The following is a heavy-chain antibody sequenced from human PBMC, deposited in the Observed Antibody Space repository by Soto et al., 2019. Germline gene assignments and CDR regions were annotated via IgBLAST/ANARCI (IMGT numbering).Heavy chain of an antibody. V-gene: IGHV3-74*01. CDR2: INEDGTYR. CDR3: ARDFTPALTPGDDFDC. D-gene: IGHD2-15*01. J-gene: IGHJ4*02. Sequence: EVQLVESGGGLVQPGGSLRLSCAASGFTFSNYWMHWVRQVPGQGLVWVSRINEDGTYRSYADFAEGRFTLSRDNAKNTVYLQMNSLSAEDTAVYCWARDFTPALTPGDDFDCWGQGTLVTVSS. CDR1: GFTFSNYW.